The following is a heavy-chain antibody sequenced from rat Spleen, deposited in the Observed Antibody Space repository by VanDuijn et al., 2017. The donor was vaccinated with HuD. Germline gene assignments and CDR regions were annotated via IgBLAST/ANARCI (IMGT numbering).Heavy chain of an antibody. Sequence: EVQLVESDGGLVQPGRSLKLSCAASGFTFSDYYMAWVRQVPTKGLEWVASISYDGLVPYYRDSVKGRCTISRDNAKNTLYLQVNSLRSEDTATYYCARPGITSYVMDAWGQGASVTVSS. V-gene: IGHV5-29*01. CDR1: GFTFSDYY. D-gene: IGHD1-4*01. CDR2: ISYDGLVP. CDR3: ARPGITSYVMDA. J-gene: IGHJ4*01.